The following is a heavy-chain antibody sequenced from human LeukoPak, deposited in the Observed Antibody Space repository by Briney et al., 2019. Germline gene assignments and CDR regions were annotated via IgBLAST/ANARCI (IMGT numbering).Heavy chain of an antibody. D-gene: IGHD5-24*01. CDR1: GYTFTGYY. J-gene: IGHJ4*02. V-gene: IGHV1-2*02. CDR2: INPNSGGT. CDR3: AREAATITSRVGLDY. Sequence: ASVKVSCKASGYTFTGYYMRWVRQAPGQGLEWMGWINPNSGGTNYAQKFQGRVTMTRDTSISTAYMELSRLRSDDTAVYYCAREAATITSRVGLDYWGQGTLVTVSS.